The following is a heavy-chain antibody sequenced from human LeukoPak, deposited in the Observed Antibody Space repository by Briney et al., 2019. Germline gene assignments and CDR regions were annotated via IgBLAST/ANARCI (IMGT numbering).Heavy chain of an antibody. CDR1: GYTFTGHY. V-gene: IGHV1-2*06. Sequence: ASVKVSCKASGYTFTGHYMHWVRQAPGQGLEWMGRINPNSGGTNYAQKFQGRVTMTRDTSISTAYMELSRLRSDDTAVYHCARVRGDRDYYYMDVWGKGTTVTVSS. CDR2: INPNSGGT. J-gene: IGHJ6*03. D-gene: IGHD3-10*01. CDR3: ARVRGDRDYYYMDV.